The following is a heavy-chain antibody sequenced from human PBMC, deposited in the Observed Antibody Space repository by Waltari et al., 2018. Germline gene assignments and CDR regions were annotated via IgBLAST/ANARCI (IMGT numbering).Heavy chain of an antibody. V-gene: IGHV4-38-2*02. Sequence: QVQLQESGPGLVKPSETLSLTCTDSGYSISSGYYWGWIRQPPGKGLEWIGSIYHSGSTYYNPSLKSRVTISVDTSKNQFSLKLSSVTAADTAVYYCARDGIASDIWGQGTMVTVSS. CDR1: GYSISSGYY. D-gene: IGHD3-3*02. CDR2: IYHSGST. J-gene: IGHJ3*02. CDR3: ARDGIASDI.